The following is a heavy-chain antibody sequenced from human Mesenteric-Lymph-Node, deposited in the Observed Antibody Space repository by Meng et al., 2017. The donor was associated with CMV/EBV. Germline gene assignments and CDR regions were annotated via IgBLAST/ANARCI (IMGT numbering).Heavy chain of an antibody. J-gene: IGHJ5*02. CDR1: GYTLSSYV. D-gene: IGHD1-26*01. V-gene: IGHV1-18*01. Sequence: ASVKVSCKASGYTLSSYVISWVRQAPGQGLEWMGWINPHNGNTVYAQKVQDRVTMTTDTSTSTAYMELRSLRSDDTAVYYCAKNVGWFDTWGQGTLVTVSS. CDR3: AKNVGWFDT. CDR2: INPHNGNT.